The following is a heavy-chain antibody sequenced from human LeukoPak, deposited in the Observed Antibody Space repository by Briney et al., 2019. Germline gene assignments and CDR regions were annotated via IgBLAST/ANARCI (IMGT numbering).Heavy chain of an antibody. Sequence: GGSLRLSCAASGFTFSSYAMSWVRQAPGKGLEWVPATSGSGGSTYYADSVKGRFTISRDNSKNTLYLQMNSLRAEDTAVYYCAKDHLSGYTDYWGQGTLVTVSS. J-gene: IGHJ4*02. D-gene: IGHD3-22*01. CDR3: AKDHLSGYTDY. CDR1: GFTFSSYA. V-gene: IGHV3-23*01. CDR2: TSGSGGST.